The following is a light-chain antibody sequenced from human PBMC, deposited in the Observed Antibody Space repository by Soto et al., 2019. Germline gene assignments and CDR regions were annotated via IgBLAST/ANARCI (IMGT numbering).Light chain of an antibody. J-gene: IGLJ2*01. CDR3: LLSYIDSRPVV. CDR1: TGAVTSGHY. Sequence: QAVVTQEPSLTVSPGGTGTLTCGSSTGAVTSGHYPYWFQQKPGQAPRTLIYDTSNKHSWTPARFSGSLLGGKAALTLSGAQPEDEAEYYCLLSYIDSRPVVFGGWTKLTVL. CDR2: DTS. V-gene: IGLV7-46*01.